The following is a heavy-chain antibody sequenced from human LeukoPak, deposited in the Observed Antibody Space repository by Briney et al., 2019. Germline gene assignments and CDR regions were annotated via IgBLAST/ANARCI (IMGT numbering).Heavy chain of an antibody. V-gene: IGHV3-7*01. CDR1: GFTFSSYW. J-gene: IGHJ6*02. CDR2: IKQDGSEK. Sequence: PGGSLRLSCAASGFTFSSYWMSWVRQAPGKGLEWVANIKQDGSEKYYVDSVKGRFTISRDNAKNSLYLQINSLRAEDTAVYYCARENGDYGGYYYYGMDVWGQGTTVTVSS. CDR3: ARENGDYGGYYYYGMDV. D-gene: IGHD4-17*01.